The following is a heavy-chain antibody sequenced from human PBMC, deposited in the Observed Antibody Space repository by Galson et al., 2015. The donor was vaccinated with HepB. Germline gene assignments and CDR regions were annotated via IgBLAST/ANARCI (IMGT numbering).Heavy chain of an antibody. CDR1: GYSFTNFG. Sequence: SVKVSCKASGYSFTNFGITWVRQAPGQGLEWMGWISAFNGDTNYAQKFQGRVTVTIDTSTSTAYMELRSLVSDDTAVYYCARDKAEVWDHWGQGTLVTVSS. CDR3: ARDKAEVWDH. CDR2: ISAFNGDT. D-gene: IGHD1-26*01. J-gene: IGHJ4*02. V-gene: IGHV1-18*04.